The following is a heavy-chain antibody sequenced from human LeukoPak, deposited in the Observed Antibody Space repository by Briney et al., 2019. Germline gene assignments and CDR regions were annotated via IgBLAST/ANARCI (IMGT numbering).Heavy chain of an antibody. D-gene: IGHD1-1*01. J-gene: IGHJ6*04. CDR2: IIPIFGTA. CDR1: GGTFSSYA. V-gene: IGHV1-69*06. CDR3: ARTGTTAIDYYYGMDV. Sequence: ASVKVSCKASGGTFSSYAISWVRQAPGQGLEWMGGIIPIFGTAHYAQKFQGRVTITADKSTSTAYMELSSLRSEDTAVYYCARTGTTAIDYYYGMDVWGKGTTVTVSS.